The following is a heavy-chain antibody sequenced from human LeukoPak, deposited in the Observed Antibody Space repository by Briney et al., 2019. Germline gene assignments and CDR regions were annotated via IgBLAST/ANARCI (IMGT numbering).Heavy chain of an antibody. CDR3: ARGVIAAAAYYYGMDV. CDR1: GFTFSSYS. Sequence: GGSLRLSCAASGFTFSSYSMHWVRRAPGKGLEWVSSINSSSYIYYADSVKGRFTISRDNAKNSLYLQMNSLRAEDTDVYYCARGVIAAAAYYYGMDVWGKGTTVTVSS. V-gene: IGHV3-21*01. D-gene: IGHD6-13*01. CDR2: INSSSYI. J-gene: IGHJ6*04.